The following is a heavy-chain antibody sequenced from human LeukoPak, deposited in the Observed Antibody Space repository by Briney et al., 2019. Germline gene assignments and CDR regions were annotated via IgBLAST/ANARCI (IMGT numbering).Heavy chain of an antibody. J-gene: IGHJ5*02. CDR1: GGSISSYY. D-gene: IGHD3-3*01. CDR3: ARDQGITIFGVWFDP. V-gene: IGHV4-4*07. Sequence: SETLSLTCTVSGGSISSYYWSWIRQPAGKGLEWIGRIYTSGSTNYNPSLKSRVTMSVDTSKNQVSLKLSSVTAADTAVYYCARDQGITIFGVWFDPWGQGTLVTVSS. CDR2: IYTSGST.